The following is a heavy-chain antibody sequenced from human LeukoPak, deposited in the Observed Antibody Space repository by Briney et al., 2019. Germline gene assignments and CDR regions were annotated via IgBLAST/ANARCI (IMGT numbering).Heavy chain of an antibody. CDR1: GFTFSTYA. CDR3: ARAAADYGDPSHPDYYGMDV. V-gene: IGHV3-23*01. CDR2: ITGSGGST. Sequence: GGSLRLSCAASGFTFSTYAMSWVRQAPGKGLEWVSAITGSGGSTYYADSVKGRFTISRDNSKNTLYLQMNSLRAEDTAVYYCARAAADYGDPSHPDYYGMDVWGQGTTVTVSS. J-gene: IGHJ6*02. D-gene: IGHD4-17*01.